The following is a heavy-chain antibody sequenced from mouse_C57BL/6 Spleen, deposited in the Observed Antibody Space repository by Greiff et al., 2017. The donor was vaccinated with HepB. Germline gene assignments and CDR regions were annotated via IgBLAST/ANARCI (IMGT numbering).Heavy chain of an antibody. Sequence: EVKLMESGPELVKPGDSVKISCKASGYSFTGYFMNWVMQSHGKSLEWIGRINPYNGDTFYNQKFKGKATLTVDKSSSTAHMELRSLTSEDSAVYYCARARNSHFDYWGQGTTLTVSS. CDR2: INPYNGDT. V-gene: IGHV1-20*01. CDR1: GYSFTGYF. J-gene: IGHJ2*01. CDR3: ARARNSHFDY.